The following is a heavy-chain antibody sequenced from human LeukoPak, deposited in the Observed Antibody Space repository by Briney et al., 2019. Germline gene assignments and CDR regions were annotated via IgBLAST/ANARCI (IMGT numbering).Heavy chain of an antibody. CDR1: GGSFSGYY. CDR2: INHGVST. CDR3: ASREGH. V-gene: IGHV4-34*01. D-gene: IGHD1-26*01. J-gene: IGHJ4*02. Sequence: SETLSLTCAVYGGSFSGYYWNWIRQPPGKGLEWIGEINHGVSTNYNPSLMSRVTISVDTSKNHFPLKLSSVTAADTAVYYCASREGHWGQGTLVTVSS.